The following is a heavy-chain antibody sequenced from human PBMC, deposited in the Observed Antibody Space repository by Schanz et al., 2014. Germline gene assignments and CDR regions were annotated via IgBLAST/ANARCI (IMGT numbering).Heavy chain of an antibody. CDR2: IIPILGIA. CDR3: GRGFSRSYIDF. J-gene: IGHJ4*02. Sequence: QVQLVQSGAEVKKPGSSVKVSCKASGGTFSTYTISWVRQAPGQGLEWMGRIIPILGIANYAQKFQGRVTFTADKSTSTAYMELSSLRYEDTAVYYCGRGFSRSYIDFWGQGTLVTVSS. V-gene: IGHV1-69*02. D-gene: IGHD3-10*01. CDR1: GGTFSTYT.